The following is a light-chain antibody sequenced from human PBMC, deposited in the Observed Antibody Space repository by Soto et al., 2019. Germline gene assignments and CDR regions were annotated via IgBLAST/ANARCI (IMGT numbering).Light chain of an antibody. CDR3: QSYDSSLSGSWV. CDR1: SSNIGAGYD. V-gene: IGLV1-40*01. Sequence: QSVLTQPPSVSGASGQGVTISCTGGSSNIGAGYDVHWYQHLPGTSPKLLIYGNHNRPSGVPDRFSASKSGTSASLAISDLQAEDEADYYCQSYDSSLSGSWVFGGGTKVTVL. J-gene: IGLJ3*02. CDR2: GNH.